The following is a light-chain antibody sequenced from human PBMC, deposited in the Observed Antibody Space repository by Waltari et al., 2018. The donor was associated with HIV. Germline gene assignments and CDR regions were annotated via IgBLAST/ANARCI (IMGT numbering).Light chain of an antibody. J-gene: IGKJ1*01. V-gene: IGKV1-5*03. CDR1: QSIGSW. CDR2: QAS. Sequence: DAQMTQSPSTLSASVGDRVTISCRASQSIGSWFAWYQQKPGKAPQLLIYQASSLEDGVPSRFSGSGSVTEFTLTISSLQPDDFATYYCQQYNRYCTFGQGTKVEI. CDR3: QQYNRYCT.